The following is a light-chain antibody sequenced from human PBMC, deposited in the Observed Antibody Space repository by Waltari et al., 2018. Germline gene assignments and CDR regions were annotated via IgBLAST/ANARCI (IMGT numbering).Light chain of an antibody. CDR3: CSHAGSSTFVYV. J-gene: IGLJ1*01. Sequence: QSALTQPASVSGSPGQSITISCTGTSRDVGNYNLVSWYQQHPGKAPKLMIYEGSKRPSGVSNRFSGSKSGNTASLTISGLQTEDEADYYCCSHAGSSTFVYVFGTGTKVTVL. V-gene: IGLV2-23*03. CDR1: SRDVGNYNL. CDR2: EGS.